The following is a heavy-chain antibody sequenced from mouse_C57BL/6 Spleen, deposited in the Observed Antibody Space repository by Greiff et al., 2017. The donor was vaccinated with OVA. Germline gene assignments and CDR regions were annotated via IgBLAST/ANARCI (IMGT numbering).Heavy chain of an antibody. CDR3: ARAEGDYRYFDV. Sequence: QVQLQQSGAELVKPGASVKISCKASGYAFSSYWMNWVKQRPGKGLEWIGQIYPGDGDTNYNGKFKGKATLTADKSSSTAYMQLSSLTSEDSAVYFCARAEGDYRYFDVWGTGTTVTVSS. CDR2: IYPGDGDT. J-gene: IGHJ1*03. CDR1: GYAFSSYW. V-gene: IGHV1-80*01.